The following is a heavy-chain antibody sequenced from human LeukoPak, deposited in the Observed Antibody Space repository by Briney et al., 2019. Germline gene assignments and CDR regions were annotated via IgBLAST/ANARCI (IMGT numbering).Heavy chain of an antibody. D-gene: IGHD3-10*01. J-gene: IGHJ6*02. CDR3: ARDGLNDGSGSYPSEYYYGMDV. Sequence: PSETLSLTCTVSGGSISSYYWSWIRQPAGKGLEWIGRIYTSGSTNYNPSLKSRVTMSVDTSKNQFSLKLSSVTAADTAVYYCARDGLNDGSGSYPSEYYYGMDVWGQGTTVTVSS. V-gene: IGHV4-4*07. CDR2: IYTSGST. CDR1: GGSISSYY.